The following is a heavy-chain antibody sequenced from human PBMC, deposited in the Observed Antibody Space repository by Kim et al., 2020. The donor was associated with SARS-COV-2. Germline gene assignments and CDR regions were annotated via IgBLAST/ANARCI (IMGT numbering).Heavy chain of an antibody. CDR2: IRTKAYGGTT. J-gene: IGHJ5*02. V-gene: IGHV3-49*04. CDR1: GFTFGDYA. Sequence: GGSLRLSCTASGFTFGDYALTWVRQAPGKGLEWVGFIRTKAYGGTTEYAASVRGRFTISRDDSKSIAYLQMNSLKIEDTAVYYCTRDWTDYAYNWLDPWGQGTLVTVSS. D-gene: IGHD4-17*01. CDR3: TRDWTDYAYNWLDP.